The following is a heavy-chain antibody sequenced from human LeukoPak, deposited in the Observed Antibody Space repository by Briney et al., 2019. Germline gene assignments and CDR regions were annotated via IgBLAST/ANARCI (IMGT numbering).Heavy chain of an antibody. CDR1: GFTFSSYA. D-gene: IGHD5-12*01. J-gene: IGHJ3*02. CDR2: ISGSTGST. V-gene: IGHV3-23*01. CDR3: AKDRDSGYDYDAFDI. Sequence: GGSLRLSCAASGFTFSSYAMSWVRQAPGKGLEWVSSISGSTGSTYYADSVEGRLTISRDNSRNTMYLQMNSLRAEDTAVYYCAKDRDSGYDYDAFDIWGQGTMVTVSS.